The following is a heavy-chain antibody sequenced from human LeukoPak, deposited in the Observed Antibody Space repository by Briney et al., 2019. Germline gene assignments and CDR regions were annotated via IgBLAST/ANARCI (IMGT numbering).Heavy chain of an antibody. J-gene: IGHJ4*02. CDR3: AREEYCGADCYSGFDY. CDR1: GGSFSGYY. V-gene: IGHV4-34*01. D-gene: IGHD2-21*02. Sequence: SETLSLTCAVYGGSFSGYYWSWIRQPPGKGLEWIGEINHSGSTNYNPSLKSRLTISVDTSKSQFSLQLSSVTAADTAVYYCAREEYCGADCYSGFDYWGQGTLVTVSS. CDR2: INHSGST.